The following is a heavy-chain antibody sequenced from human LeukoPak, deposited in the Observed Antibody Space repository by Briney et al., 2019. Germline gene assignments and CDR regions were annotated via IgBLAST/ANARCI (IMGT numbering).Heavy chain of an antibody. CDR2: ISASGGDA. J-gene: IGHJ4*02. CDR3: AKTSGYNAYDPFDY. CDR1: RFTFNTFA. V-gene: IGHV3-23*01. Sequence: GGSLRLSCAASRFTFNTFAMNWVRQAPGKGLEWVSGISASGGDAYYTDSVTGRFTVSRDNSMNTLYLQMSSLRAEDTAIYYCAKTSGYNAYDPFDYWGQGTLVTVSS. D-gene: IGHD5-12*01.